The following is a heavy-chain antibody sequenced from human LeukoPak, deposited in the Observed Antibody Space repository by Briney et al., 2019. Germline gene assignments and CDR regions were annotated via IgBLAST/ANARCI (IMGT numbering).Heavy chain of an antibody. V-gene: IGHV3-33*01. CDR1: GFTFSSYG. D-gene: IGHD5-12*01. J-gene: IGHJ4*02. CDR3: ARRRGYSGYDLDY. CDR2: IWYDGSNK. Sequence: PGGSLRLSCAASGFTFSSYGTHWVRQAPGKGLEWVAVIWYDGSNKYYADSVKGRFTISKDNSKNTLYLQMNSLRAEDTAVYYCARRRGYSGYDLDYWGQGTLVTVSS.